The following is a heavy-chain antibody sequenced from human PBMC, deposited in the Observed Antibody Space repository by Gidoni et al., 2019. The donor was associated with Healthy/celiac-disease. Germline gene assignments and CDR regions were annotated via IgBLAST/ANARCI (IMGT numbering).Heavy chain of an antibody. V-gene: IGHV3-30-3*01. CDR3: ARDSPGAGGVDDYYYYLDV. J-gene: IGHJ6*03. D-gene: IGHD2-8*01. CDR2: ISYDGSNK. CDR1: GCTFSSYA. Sequence: QVQLVESGGGVVQPGRSLRLSCADSGCTFSSYAMPWVRQATGRGREWVAVISYDGSNKYYADSVKGRFTVSRDNSKNALYLQMNSLRAEDTAVYDCARDSPGAGGVDDYYYYLDVWGKGTTVTVSS.